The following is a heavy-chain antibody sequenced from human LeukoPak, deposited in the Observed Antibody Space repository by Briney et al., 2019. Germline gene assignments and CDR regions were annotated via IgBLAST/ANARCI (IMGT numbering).Heavy chain of an antibody. D-gene: IGHD3-22*01. V-gene: IGHV4-39*01. Sequence: PSETLSLTCTVSGGSISSSSYYWGWIRQPPGKGLEWIGSIYYSGSTYYNPSLRSRVTISVDTSKNQFSLKLSSVTAADTAVNYCASYPRIGVAFFDYWGEGPLVTVSS. CDR3: ASYPRIGVAFFDY. CDR2: IYYSGST. CDR1: GGSISSSSYY. J-gene: IGHJ4*02.